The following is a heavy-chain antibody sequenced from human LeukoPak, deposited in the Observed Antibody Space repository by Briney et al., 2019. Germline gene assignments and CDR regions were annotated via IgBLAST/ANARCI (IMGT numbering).Heavy chain of an antibody. CDR2: IIPIFGIA. J-gene: IGHJ4*02. CDR1: GGTFSSYA. CDR3: AVDTAMLPFDY. Sequence: SVKVSCKASGGTFSSYAISWVRQAPGQGLEWMGRIIPIFGIANYAQKFQGRVTITADKSTSTAYMELSSLRSEDTAVYYCAVDTAMLPFDYWGRGTLVTVSS. D-gene: IGHD5-18*01. V-gene: IGHV1-69*04.